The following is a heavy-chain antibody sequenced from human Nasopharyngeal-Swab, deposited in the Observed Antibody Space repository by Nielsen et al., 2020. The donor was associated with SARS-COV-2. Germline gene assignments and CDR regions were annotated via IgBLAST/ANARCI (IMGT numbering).Heavy chain of an antibody. Sequence: SETLSLTCTVSGCSISTYYWSWIRQPPGKGLEWIGYIYYSGSTNYNPSLKSRVTISVATSKKQFSLKLSSVTAADTAVYYCARGEEAYYFDSWGQGTLVTVSS. V-gene: IGHV4-59*01. J-gene: IGHJ4*02. CDR2: IYYSGST. CDR1: GCSISTYY. CDR3: ARGEEAYYFDS.